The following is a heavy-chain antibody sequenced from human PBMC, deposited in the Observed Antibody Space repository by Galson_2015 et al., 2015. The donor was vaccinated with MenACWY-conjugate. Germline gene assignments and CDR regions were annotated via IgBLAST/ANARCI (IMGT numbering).Heavy chain of an antibody. Sequence: ETLSLTCTVSGGFVSSGSYYWSWIRQPPGKGLEWIGYIYYSGASNYNPSLKSRVTVSVDTSKNQFSLKLSSVTAADTAVYYCARTLHGGNSTVPYYYHMDVWGKGTTVTVSS. V-gene: IGHV4-61*01. CDR1: GGFVSSGSYY. J-gene: IGHJ6*03. CDR3: ARTLHGGNSTVPYYYHMDV. CDR2: IYYSGAS. D-gene: IGHD4-23*01.